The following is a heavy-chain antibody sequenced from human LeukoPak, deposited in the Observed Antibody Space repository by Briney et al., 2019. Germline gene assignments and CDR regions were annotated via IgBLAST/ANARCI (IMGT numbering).Heavy chain of an antibody. Sequence: ASETLSLTCAVYGESFSDYYWSWIRQPPGKGLEWIGSIYDSGSTYYNPSLKSRVTISVDTSKNQFSLKLNSVTAADTAVYYCARHYGPWGQGTLVTVSS. CDR1: GESFSDYY. CDR3: ARHYGP. J-gene: IGHJ5*02. D-gene: IGHD3-16*01. CDR2: IYDSGST. V-gene: IGHV4-34*01.